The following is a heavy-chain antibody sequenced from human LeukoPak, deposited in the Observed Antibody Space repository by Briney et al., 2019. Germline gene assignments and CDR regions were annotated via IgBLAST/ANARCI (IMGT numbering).Heavy chain of an antibody. CDR1: GFTFSNYA. V-gene: IGHV3-23*01. D-gene: IGHD2-8*01. J-gene: IGHJ4*02. Sequence: GGSLRLSCAASGFTFSNYAMSWVRQAPGKGLEWVSGTSGSGVSTYYADSVKGRFTISRDNSKNTLYLQMNSLRAEDTAVYYCARGYCTNGVCYNDYWGQGTLVTVSS. CDR2: TSGSGVST. CDR3: ARGYCTNGVCYNDY.